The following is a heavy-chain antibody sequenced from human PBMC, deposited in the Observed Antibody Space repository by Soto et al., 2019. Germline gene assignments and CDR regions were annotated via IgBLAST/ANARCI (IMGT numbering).Heavy chain of an antibody. J-gene: IGHJ5*02. CDR2: IYYTGST. D-gene: IGHD3-22*01. CDR1: GGSISSHY. V-gene: IGHV4-59*11. CDR3: AGGLLMSYNWFDP. Sequence: QVKLQESGPGLVKPSGTLSLTCSVSGGSISSHYWNWIRQPPGKGLEWIGYIYYTGSTNYNPSLKSRVTMSIDTPKNQFSLKLSSVTAADTAVYYCAGGLLMSYNWFDPWGQGTLVTVSS.